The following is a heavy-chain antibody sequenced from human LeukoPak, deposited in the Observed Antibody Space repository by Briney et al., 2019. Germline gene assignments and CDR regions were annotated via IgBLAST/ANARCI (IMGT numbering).Heavy chain of an antibody. Sequence: GASVKVSCKASGYTFTSYGISWVRQAPGQGLEWMGWISAYNGNTNYAQKLQGRVTMTTDTSTSTAYMELRSLRSDDTAVYYCARVSPDYYDSSGPDSYFDYWGQGTLVTVSS. CDR1: GYTFTSYG. V-gene: IGHV1-18*01. J-gene: IGHJ4*02. D-gene: IGHD3-22*01. CDR3: ARVSPDYYDSSGPDSYFDY. CDR2: ISAYNGNT.